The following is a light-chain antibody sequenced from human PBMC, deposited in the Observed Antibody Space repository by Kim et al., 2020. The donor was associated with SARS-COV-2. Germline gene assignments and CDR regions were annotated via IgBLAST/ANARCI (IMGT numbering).Light chain of an antibody. Sequence: LSPGERTTPSWRAGHGGGTFLAWYQQRPGQAPRLLIYDASNRAAGVPDRFAGGGSGTDFTLTINRLEPDDFAIYYCQQRYSWPRTFGHGTKVDIK. J-gene: IGKJ1*01. CDR2: DAS. V-gene: IGKV3-11*01. CDR1: HGGGTF. CDR3: QQRYSWPRT.